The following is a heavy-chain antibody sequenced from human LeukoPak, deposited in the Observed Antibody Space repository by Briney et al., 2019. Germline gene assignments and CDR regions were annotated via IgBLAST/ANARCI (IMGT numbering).Heavy chain of an antibody. V-gene: IGHV4-39*01. D-gene: IGHD1-26*01. CDR3: ARHQFRGRSSLVDF. CDR2: IYYSGDT. J-gene: IGHJ4*02. CDR1: GGSVSDINCF. Sequence: SKTLSLTCTVSGGSVSDINCFWGWIRQPPGKGLEWIGSIYYSGDTYYNPSLKSRVTISVDTSKNQFSLKLYSVPAADTAVYYCARHQFRGRSSLVDFWGQGTLVTVSS.